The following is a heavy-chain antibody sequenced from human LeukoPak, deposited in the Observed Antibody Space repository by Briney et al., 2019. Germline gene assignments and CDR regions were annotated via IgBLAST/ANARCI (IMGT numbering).Heavy chain of an antibody. CDR2: IWYDGSNK. Sequence: GGSLRLSCAASGFTFSSYGMHWVRQAPGKGLEWVAVIWYDGSNKYYADSVKDRFTISRDNSKNTLYLQMNSLRAEDTAVYYCARELAARRYFDYWGQGTLVTVSS. CDR3: ARELAARRYFDY. CDR1: GFTFSSYG. D-gene: IGHD6-6*01. J-gene: IGHJ4*02. V-gene: IGHV3-33*01.